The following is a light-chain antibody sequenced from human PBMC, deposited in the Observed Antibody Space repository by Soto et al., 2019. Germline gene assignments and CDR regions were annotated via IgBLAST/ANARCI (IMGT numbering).Light chain of an antibody. CDR1: QSLRSSY. CDR3: QQHGTSPYT. Sequence: EVVLTQSPHTLSLSPGERATLSCWASQSLRSSYLAWYQRKPGHAPRLLMFGASRRATGIPDRFNGSGSGTDFILTISRLEQEDVAVYYCQQHGTSPYTFGQGTVLEIK. V-gene: IGKV3-20*01. J-gene: IGKJ2*01. CDR2: GAS.